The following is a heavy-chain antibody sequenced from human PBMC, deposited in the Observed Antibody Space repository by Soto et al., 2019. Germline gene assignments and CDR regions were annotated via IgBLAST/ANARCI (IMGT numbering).Heavy chain of an antibody. J-gene: IGHJ2*01. Sequence: GGSLRLSCAASGFTFSNAWMSWVRQAPGKGLEWVGRIKSKTDGGTTDYAAPVKGRFTISRDDSKNTLYLQMNSLKTEDTAVYYCTKLEQQHRYFDLWGRGTLVTVSS. CDR1: GFTFSNAW. CDR3: TKLEQQHRYFDL. CDR2: IKSKTDGGTT. V-gene: IGHV3-15*01. D-gene: IGHD1-1*01.